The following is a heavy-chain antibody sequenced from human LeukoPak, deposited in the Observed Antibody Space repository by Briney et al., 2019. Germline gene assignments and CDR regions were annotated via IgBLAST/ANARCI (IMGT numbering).Heavy chain of an antibody. Sequence: PGGSLKLSCAASGFTFSTYSMNWVRQAPGKGLEWVSSVSSGGSWIYYADSLKGRLTISRDNAKNSLSLQMDSLRVEDTAIYYCARDPRTVRIWGQGTLVTVSS. CDR2: VSSGGSWI. D-gene: IGHD1-1*01. CDR3: ARDPRTVRI. J-gene: IGHJ4*02. CDR1: GFTFSTYS. V-gene: IGHV3-21*01.